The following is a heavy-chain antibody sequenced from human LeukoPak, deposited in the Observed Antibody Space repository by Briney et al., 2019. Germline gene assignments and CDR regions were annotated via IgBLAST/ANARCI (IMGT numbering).Heavy chain of an antibody. V-gene: IGHV3-21*01. Sequence: GGSLRLSCAASGFTFSSYSMNWVRQAPGKGLEWVSSISSSSSYIYYADSVKGRFTISRDNAKNSLYLQMNSLRAEDTAVYYCAAQWKLAGTMWGQGTLVTVSS. CDR1: GFTFSSYS. J-gene: IGHJ4*02. CDR2: ISSSSSYI. CDR3: AAQWKLAGTM. D-gene: IGHD6-19*01.